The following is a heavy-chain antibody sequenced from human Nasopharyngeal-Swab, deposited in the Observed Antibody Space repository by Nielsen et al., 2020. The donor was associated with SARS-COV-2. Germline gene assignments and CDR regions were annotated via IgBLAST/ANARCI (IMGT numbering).Heavy chain of an antibody. J-gene: IGHJ4*02. D-gene: IGHD4-11*01. CDR1: GFAFDDYA. CDR2: ITWNNGP. Sequence: SCAASGFAFDDYAMHWVRQAPGKGLEWVSGITWNNGPAYTDSVKGRFIISRDNARNSLYLQMNSLRPDDTALYYCTKGRADYSNPSFDNWGQGTLVTVSS. CDR3: TKGRADYSNPSFDN. V-gene: IGHV3-9*01.